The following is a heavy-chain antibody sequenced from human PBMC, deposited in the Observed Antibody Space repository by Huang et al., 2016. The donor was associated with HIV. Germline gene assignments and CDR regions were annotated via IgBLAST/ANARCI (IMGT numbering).Heavy chain of an antibody. CDR3: AKDNDLYYFDY. CDR1: GFTFSGYG. CDR2: ITCDGKNK. J-gene: IGHJ4*02. Sequence: QVHLVASGGGVVQPGRSLRLSCAAPGFTFSGYGMHWVRQAPGKGLEWGAVITCDGKNKYYADSVRGRFTVSRDNSQNTVSLQMNTLRAEDTAVYYCAKDNDLYYFDYWGQGTLVTVSS. D-gene: IGHD1-1*01. V-gene: IGHV3-30*18.